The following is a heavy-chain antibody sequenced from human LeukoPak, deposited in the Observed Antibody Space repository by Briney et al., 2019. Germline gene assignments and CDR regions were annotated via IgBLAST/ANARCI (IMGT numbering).Heavy chain of an antibody. CDR3: ARDAPSSGWYVPGFDP. V-gene: IGHV4-34*01. CDR1: GGSFSGYY. J-gene: IGHJ5*02. CDR2: INHSGST. D-gene: IGHD6-19*01. Sequence: SETLSLTCAVYGGSFSGYYWSWIRQPPGKGLEWIGEINHSGSTNYNPSLKSRVTMSVDTSKNQFSLKLSSVTAADTAVYYCARDAPSSGWYVPGFDPWGQGTLVTVSS.